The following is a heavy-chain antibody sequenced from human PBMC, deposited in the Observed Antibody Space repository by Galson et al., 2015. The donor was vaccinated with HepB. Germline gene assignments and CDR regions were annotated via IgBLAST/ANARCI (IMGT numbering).Heavy chain of an antibody. D-gene: IGHD1-1*01. Sequence: PALVKPTQTLTLTCTFSGFSLSTSGVGVGWIRQPPGKALEWLALIYWNDDKRYSPSLKSRLTITKDTSKNQVVLTMTNMDPVDTATYYCAHRRSARKSAWKANWFDPWGQGTLVTVSS. CDR2: IYWNDDK. J-gene: IGHJ5*02. V-gene: IGHV2-5*01. CDR3: AHRRSARKSAWKANWFDP. CDR1: GFSLSTSGVG.